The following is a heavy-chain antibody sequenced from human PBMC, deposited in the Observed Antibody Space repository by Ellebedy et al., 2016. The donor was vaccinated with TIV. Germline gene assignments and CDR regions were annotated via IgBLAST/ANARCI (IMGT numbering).Heavy chain of an antibody. CDR3: AIQCSGGSCYSGHYYYGMDV. CDR1: GGTFSSYA. J-gene: IGHJ6*02. Sequence: ASVKVSCKASGGTFSSYAISWVRQAPGQGLEWMGGIIPIFGTANYAQKFQGRVTITADESTSTAYMELSSLRSEDTAVYYCAIQCSGGSCYSGHYYYGMDVWGQGTTVTVSS. V-gene: IGHV1-69*13. CDR2: IIPIFGTA. D-gene: IGHD2-15*01.